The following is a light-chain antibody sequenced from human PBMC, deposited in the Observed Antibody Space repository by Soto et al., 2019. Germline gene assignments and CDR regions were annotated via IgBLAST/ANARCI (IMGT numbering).Light chain of an antibody. Sequence: EIVLTQSPATLSSSPGETATLSCRASQYVGSRLAWYQHKPGQAPRLLIYYMSKRATGIPARFSGSGSGTVFTLTISSLAPDDFAIYYCHQRQSWPRTFGQGTKVEIK. CDR2: YMS. V-gene: IGKV3-11*01. J-gene: IGKJ1*01. CDR3: HQRQSWPRT. CDR1: QYVGSR.